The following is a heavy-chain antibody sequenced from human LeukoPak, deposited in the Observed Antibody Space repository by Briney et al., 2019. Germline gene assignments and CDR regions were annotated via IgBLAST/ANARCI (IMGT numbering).Heavy chain of an antibody. J-gene: IGHJ6*02. CDR1: GFTFSSYS. CDR3: ARGGSGYGDYYYFYAMDV. V-gene: IGHV3-48*02. D-gene: IGHD3-22*01. CDR2: ISSSGSTI. Sequence: GGSLRLSCAASGFTFSSYSMNWVRLAPGKGLEWVSYISSSGSTIYYADSVKGRFTISRDNAKNSLYLQMNSLRDEDTAVYYCARGGSGYGDYYYFYAMDVWGQGTTVTVSS.